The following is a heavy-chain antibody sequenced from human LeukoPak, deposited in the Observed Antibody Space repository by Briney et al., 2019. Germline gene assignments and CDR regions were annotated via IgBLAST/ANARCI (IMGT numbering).Heavy chain of an antibody. Sequence: GGSLRLSCAASGFTVSSNYMSWVRQAPGKGLEWVSVIYSGGSTYYADSVKDRSTISRDNSKNTLYLQRNSLRAEDTAVYYCARDSERGYSYGYDYWGQGTLVTVSS. CDR3: ARDSERGYSYGYDY. J-gene: IGHJ4*02. CDR2: IYSGGST. CDR1: GFTVSSNY. V-gene: IGHV3-53*01. D-gene: IGHD5-18*01.